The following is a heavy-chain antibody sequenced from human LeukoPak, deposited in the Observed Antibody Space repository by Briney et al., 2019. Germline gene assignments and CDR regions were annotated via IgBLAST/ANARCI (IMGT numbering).Heavy chain of an antibody. J-gene: IGHJ4*02. CDR2: ISGSGATA. D-gene: IGHD6-19*01. Sequence: GGSLRLSCEVSGFTFSSYTMSWVRQAPGKGLEWVSAISGSGATAYYADSVKGRFTISRDNSKNTLSLQVNTLRAEDTAVYYCARASGIYGSGWYFDYWGQGTLVTVSS. CDR3: ARASGIYGSGWYFDY. CDR1: GFTFSSYT. V-gene: IGHV3-23*01.